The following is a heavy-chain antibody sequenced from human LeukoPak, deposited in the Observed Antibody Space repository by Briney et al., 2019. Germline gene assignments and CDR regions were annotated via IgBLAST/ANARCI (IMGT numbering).Heavy chain of an antibody. CDR1: GFTVSSNY. D-gene: IGHD6-6*01. CDR3: AREYSSSGFDY. V-gene: IGHV3-66*02. Sequence: GGSLRLSCAASGFTVSSNYMSWVRQAPGKGLEWVSVIYSGGSKYYADSVKGRFTISRDNSKNTLYLQMNSLRTVDTAVYYCAREYSSSGFDYWGQGTLVTVSS. J-gene: IGHJ4*02. CDR2: IYSGGSK.